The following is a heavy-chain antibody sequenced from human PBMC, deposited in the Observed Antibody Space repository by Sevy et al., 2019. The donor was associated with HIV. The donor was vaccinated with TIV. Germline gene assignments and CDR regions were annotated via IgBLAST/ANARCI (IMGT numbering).Heavy chain of an antibody. Sequence: SETLSLICTVSGDSISGYYWNWIRQPPGKGLEWIGYIFYSRSTTYNPSLKSRVTISKDTSKNQFSLKLTSLTAADTAIYFCAREDPELLYGMDVWGQGTAVTVSS. CDR1: GDSISGYY. J-gene: IGHJ6*02. CDR2: IFYSRST. D-gene: IGHD1-7*01. CDR3: AREDPELLYGMDV. V-gene: IGHV4-59*01.